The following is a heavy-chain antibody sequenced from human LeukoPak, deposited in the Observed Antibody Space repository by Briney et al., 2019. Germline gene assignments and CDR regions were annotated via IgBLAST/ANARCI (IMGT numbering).Heavy chain of an antibody. D-gene: IGHD2-21*02. Sequence: GASVKVSCKASGYTFTGYYMHWVRQAPGQGLEWMGIINPSGGSTSYAQKFQGRVTMTRDTSTSTVYMELSSLRSEDTAVYYCARPGGDYDAFDIWGQGTMVTVSS. V-gene: IGHV1-46*01. CDR1: GYTFTGYY. CDR2: INPSGGST. CDR3: ARPGGDYDAFDI. J-gene: IGHJ3*02.